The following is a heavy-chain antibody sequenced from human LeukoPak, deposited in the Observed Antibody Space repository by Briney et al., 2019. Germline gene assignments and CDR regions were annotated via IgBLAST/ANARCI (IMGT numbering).Heavy chain of an antibody. D-gene: IGHD4-17*01. J-gene: IGHJ4*02. CDR2: IYHSGST. CDR3: ASSKMYGDYYFGF. CDR1: GGPISSGDYY. Sequence: SQTLSLTCTVSGGPISSGDYYWSWIRQPPGKGLEWIGYIYHSGSTYYNPSLKSRVTISVDRSKNQFSLKLSSVTAADTAVYYCASSKMYGDYYFGFWGQGTLVTGSS. V-gene: IGHV4-30-2*01.